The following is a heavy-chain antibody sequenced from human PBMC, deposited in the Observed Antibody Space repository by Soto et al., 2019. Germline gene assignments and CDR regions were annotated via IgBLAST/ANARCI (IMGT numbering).Heavy chain of an antibody. D-gene: IGHD3-3*01. Sequence: PGGSLRLSCAAAGFSFSSRWMIWVRQAPGKGLEWVANIKVDGSENYYVGSVKGRFTISRDNAKNSLYLQMSSLRAEDTAVYYCATYFSSAPDSWGQGALVTVSS. V-gene: IGHV3-7*03. CDR1: GFSFSSRW. CDR3: ATYFSSAPDS. J-gene: IGHJ4*02. CDR2: IKVDGSEN.